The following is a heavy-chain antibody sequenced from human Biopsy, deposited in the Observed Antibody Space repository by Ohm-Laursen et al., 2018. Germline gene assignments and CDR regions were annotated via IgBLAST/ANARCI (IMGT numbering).Heavy chain of an antibody. CDR3: ARDASQGFDS. V-gene: IGHV3-74*01. CDR2: SNTDGSHT. J-gene: IGHJ5*01. Sequence: GSLRLSCAASGFTFNNYWMHWVRQAPGKGLVWVQRSNTDGSHTNYADSVKGRFTTSTDNAKNTLYLYMSSLTVEDTAVYFCARDASQGFDSWGQGTLVTVSS. CDR1: GFTFNNYW.